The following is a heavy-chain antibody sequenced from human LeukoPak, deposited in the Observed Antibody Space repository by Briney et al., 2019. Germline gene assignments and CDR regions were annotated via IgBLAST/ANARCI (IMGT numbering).Heavy chain of an antibody. D-gene: IGHD1-26*01. CDR2: FDPEDGET. Sequence: ASVKVSCKVSGYTLTELSMHWVRQAPGKGLEWMGGFDPEDGETIYAQKFQGRVTMTRNTSISTAYMELSSLRSEDTAVYYCARGIRSYKRYSGSGGLFDYWGQGTLVTVSS. J-gene: IGHJ4*02. CDR3: ARGIRSYKRYSGSGGLFDY. V-gene: IGHV1-24*01. CDR1: GYTLTELS.